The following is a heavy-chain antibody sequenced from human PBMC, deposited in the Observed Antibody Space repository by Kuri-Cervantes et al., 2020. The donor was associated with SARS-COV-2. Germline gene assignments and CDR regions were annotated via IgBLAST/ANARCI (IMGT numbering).Heavy chain of an antibody. J-gene: IGHJ6*02. CDR1: GYTFTSYA. CDR3: ARDSTRYFYYGMDV. CDR2: INAGNGNT. V-gene: IGHV1-3*01. Sequence: ASVKVSCKASGYTFTSYAMHWVRQAPGQRLEWMGRINAGNGNTKYSQKFQGRVTITRDTSASTAYMELSSLRSEDTAVYYCARDSTRYFYYGMDVWGQGTTVTVSS.